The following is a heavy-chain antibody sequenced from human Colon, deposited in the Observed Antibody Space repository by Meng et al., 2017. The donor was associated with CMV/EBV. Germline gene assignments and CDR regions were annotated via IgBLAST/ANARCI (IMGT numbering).Heavy chain of an antibody. D-gene: IGHD5-12*01. Sequence: SETLSLSCTVSGGSISSYYWSWIRQPPGKGLEWIGYIYYSGSTNYNPSLKSRVTISVDTSKNQFSLKLSSVTAADTAVYYCARGLVATIGTAYFDYWGQGTLVTVSS. CDR2: IYYSGST. J-gene: IGHJ4*02. CDR1: GGSISSYY. V-gene: IGHV4-59*01. CDR3: ARGLVATIGTAYFDY.